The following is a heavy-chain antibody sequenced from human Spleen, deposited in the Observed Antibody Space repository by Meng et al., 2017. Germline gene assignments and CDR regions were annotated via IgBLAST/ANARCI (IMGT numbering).Heavy chain of an antibody. D-gene: IGHD5-12*01. CDR3: SKDYTGSDDY. CDR1: GFTFSRYW. V-gene: IGHV3-74*01. Sequence: VHLVESGGGVVQPGRSLRLSCAASGFTFSRYWMHWVRQVPGQGLVWVSRINPDGSSTSYADSVKGRFTISRDNAKNTLYLQMTSLRAEDTAVYYCSKDYTGSDDYWGQGTLVTVSS. J-gene: IGHJ4*02. CDR2: INPDGSST.